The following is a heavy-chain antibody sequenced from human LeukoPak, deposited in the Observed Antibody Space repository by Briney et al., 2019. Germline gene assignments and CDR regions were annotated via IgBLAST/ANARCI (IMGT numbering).Heavy chain of an antibody. D-gene: IGHD1-26*01. CDR3: VREDGVVGATSSFDY. CDR2: IKQDGSEK. Sequence: PGGSLRLSCAASGFTFSDYWMSWVRQAPGKGLEWVANIKQDGSEKYYVESVEGRFTISRDNAKNSLYLQMNSLRAEDTAFYYCVREDGVVGATSSFDYWGEGTLVTVSS. J-gene: IGHJ4*02. V-gene: IGHV3-7*01. CDR1: GFTFSDYW.